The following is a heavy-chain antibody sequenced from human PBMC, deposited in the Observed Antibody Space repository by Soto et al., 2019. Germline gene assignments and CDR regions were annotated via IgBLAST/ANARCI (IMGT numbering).Heavy chain of an antibody. CDR1: GYNFTSYG. J-gene: IGHJ4*02. V-gene: IGHV1-18*01. D-gene: IGHD1-26*01. CDR2: ISAYNGNT. CDR3: ARGVGWAPLDY. Sequence: QVQLGQSGAEVKKPGASVKVYCKASGYNFTSYGIRWVRQAPGQGLEWMGWISAYNGNTNYAQKLQGRVTMTTDTSTTTAYLGLRRLRSDDTAVYYCARGVGWAPLDYWGQGTLVTFSS.